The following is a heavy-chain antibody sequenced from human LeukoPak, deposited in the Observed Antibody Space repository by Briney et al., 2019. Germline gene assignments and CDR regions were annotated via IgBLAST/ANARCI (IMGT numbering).Heavy chain of an antibody. J-gene: IGHJ4*02. CDR1: GFTFNNAW. CDR3: MYNFDY. V-gene: IGHV3-15*01. D-gene: IGHD1-14*01. Sequence: PGGSLRLSCAASGFTFNNAWMTWVRQGPGKGLEWVGRIKSKSEGETADYAAPVKGRFTISRDDSKNMLYLQMNSLKTEDTAMYYCMYNFDYWGQGTLVTVSS. CDR2: IKSKSEGETA.